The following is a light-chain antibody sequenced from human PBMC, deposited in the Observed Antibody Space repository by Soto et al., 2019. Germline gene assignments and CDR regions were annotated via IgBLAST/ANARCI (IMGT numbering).Light chain of an antibody. CDR3: QQYYITPPWT. J-gene: IGKJ1*01. Sequence: DIVMTQSPDSLAVSLGERATINCKSSQXXLXSSNNKNYLAWYQQKPGQPPELLIYWASTRESGVPDRFSGSGSGTDFTLTITSLQAEDVAVYYCQQYYITPPWTFGQGTKVEIK. V-gene: IGKV4-1*01. CDR1: QXXLXSSNNKNY. CDR2: WAS.